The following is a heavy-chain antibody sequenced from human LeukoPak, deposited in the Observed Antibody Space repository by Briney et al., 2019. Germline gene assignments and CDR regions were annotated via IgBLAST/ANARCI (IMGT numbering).Heavy chain of an antibody. V-gene: IGHV4-4*09. D-gene: IGHD6-6*01. CDR1: GGSISTYY. CDR3: ARHDAGIAARPFDN. CDR2: IHASGPT. J-gene: IGHJ4*02. Sequence: PSETLSLACTVSGGSISTYYWSWIRRPPGKGLEWIAYIHASGPTNYNPSLKSRITISVDTSKNQFSLKLSSVTAADTAVYYCARHDAGIAARPFDNWGQGTLVTVSS.